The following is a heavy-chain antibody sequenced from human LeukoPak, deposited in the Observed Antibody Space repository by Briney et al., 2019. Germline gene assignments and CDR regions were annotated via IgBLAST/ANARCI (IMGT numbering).Heavy chain of an antibody. V-gene: IGHV3-20*04. D-gene: IGHD6-13*01. CDR3: ARSYNSWYGY. Sequence: PGGSLRLSGAAAGFTFGDYGMSWVRQAPGKVQGWVFGINWNGGSTGYADSVKGRFTISRDNAKNTLYLQMNSLRAEDTAVYYCARSYNSWYGYWGQGTLVTVSS. CDR2: INWNGGST. CDR1: GFTFGDYG. J-gene: IGHJ4*02.